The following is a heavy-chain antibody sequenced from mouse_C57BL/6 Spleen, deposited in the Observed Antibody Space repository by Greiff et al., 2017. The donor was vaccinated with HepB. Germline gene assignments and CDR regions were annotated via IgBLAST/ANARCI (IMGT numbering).Heavy chain of an antibody. CDR1: GYTFTSYW. J-gene: IGHJ2*01. CDR3: ARSGVWLWYFDY. V-gene: IGHV1-53*01. Sequence: QVQLQQSGTELVKPGASVKLSCKASGYTFTSYWMHWVKQRPGQGLEWIGNINPSNGGTNYNEKFKSKATLTVDKSSSTAYMQLSSLTSEDSAVYYCARSGVWLWYFDYWGQGTTLTVSS. CDR2: INPSNGGT. D-gene: IGHD2-2*01.